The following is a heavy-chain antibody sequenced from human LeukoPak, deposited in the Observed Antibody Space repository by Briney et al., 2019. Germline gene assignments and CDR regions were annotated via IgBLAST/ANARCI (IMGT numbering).Heavy chain of an antibody. CDR2: ITWNSGNI. Sequence: GGSLRLSCVASGFRFDDYAMHWVRQVPGQGLEWVSGITWNSGNIGYADSVKGRFTISRDNAKDSLYLQMNSLRDEDSAAYYCARVYLERLTAGYFDHWGQGTWVTVSP. CDR1: GFRFDDYA. D-gene: IGHD2-8*01. CDR3: ARVYLERLTAGYFDH. J-gene: IGHJ4*02. V-gene: IGHV3-9*01.